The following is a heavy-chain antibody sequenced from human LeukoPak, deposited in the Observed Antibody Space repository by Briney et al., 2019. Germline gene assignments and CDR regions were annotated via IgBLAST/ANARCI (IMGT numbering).Heavy chain of an antibody. Sequence: SVKVSCKASGGTFSSYAISWVRQAPGQGLEWMGGIIPIFGTANYAQKFQGRVTITTDESTSTAYMELRSLRSEDTAVYYCAREIRQGPPRDSHGWFDPWGQGTLVTVSS. CDR1: GGTFSSYA. J-gene: IGHJ5*02. CDR2: IIPIFGTA. V-gene: IGHV1-69*05. CDR3: AREIRQGPPRDSHGWFDP. D-gene: IGHD5-18*01.